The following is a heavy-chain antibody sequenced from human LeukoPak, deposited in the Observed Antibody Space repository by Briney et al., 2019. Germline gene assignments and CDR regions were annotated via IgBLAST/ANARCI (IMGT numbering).Heavy chain of an antibody. Sequence: TGGSLRLXCAASGSTLSSYSMNWVRQAPGKGLEWVSSISSTSSYIYYADSVKGRFTISRDNAKNSLYLQMNSLRAEDTAVYYCTREVAVAFDSWGPGTLVTVSS. D-gene: IGHD6-19*01. CDR3: TREVAVAFDS. CDR2: ISSTSSYI. J-gene: IGHJ4*02. V-gene: IGHV3-21*01. CDR1: GSTLSSYS.